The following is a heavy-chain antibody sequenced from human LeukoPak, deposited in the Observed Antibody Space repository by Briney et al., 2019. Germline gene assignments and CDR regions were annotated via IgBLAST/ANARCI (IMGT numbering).Heavy chain of an antibody. D-gene: IGHD2/OR15-2a*01. J-gene: IGHJ6*02. CDR2: ISSSGSTI. V-gene: IGHV3-48*03. CDR3: ARGNISMDYGMDV. Sequence: GGSLTLPRAPSGLTLSSYGMNWLRQAPGKGLEWVSYISSSGSTIYYPHSVKGRFTISRDNAKNSLYLQMNSLRAEDTAVYYCARGNISMDYGMDVWGQGTTVTVSS. CDR1: GLTLSSYG.